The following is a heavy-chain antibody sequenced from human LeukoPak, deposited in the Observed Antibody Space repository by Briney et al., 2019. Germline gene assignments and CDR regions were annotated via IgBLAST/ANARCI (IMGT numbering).Heavy chain of an antibody. J-gene: IGHJ4*02. V-gene: IGHV3-7*01. Sequence: GGSLRLSCAGSGFDFSDFWMSWVRQAPGKGLEWVANIKQDGSERYYMDSVKGRFTFSRDNAKNSLYLQMNRLRVEDTAVYYCARPRGCGTSRCNNFDYWGQGTLVTVSS. CDR2: IKQDGSER. CDR1: GFDFSDFW. CDR3: ARPRGCGTSRCNNFDY. D-gene: IGHD2-21*01.